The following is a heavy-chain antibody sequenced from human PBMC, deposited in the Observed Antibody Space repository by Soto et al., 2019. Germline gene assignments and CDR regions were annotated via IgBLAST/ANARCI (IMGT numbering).Heavy chain of an antibody. CDR2: IWYDGSNK. V-gene: IGHV3-33*01. Sequence: GVSLRLSCAAAGFTFSSYGMHWARQAPGKGLEWVAVIWYDGSNKYYADSVKGRFTISRDNSKNTLYLQMNSLRAEDTAVYYCARDTQHYYDSSGSGSTFDIWGQGTMVTVSS. D-gene: IGHD3-22*01. CDR3: ARDTQHYYDSSGSGSTFDI. CDR1: GFTFSSYG. J-gene: IGHJ3*02.